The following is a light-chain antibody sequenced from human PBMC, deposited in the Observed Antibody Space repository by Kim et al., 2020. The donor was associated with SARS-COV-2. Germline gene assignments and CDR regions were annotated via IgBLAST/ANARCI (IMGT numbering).Light chain of an antibody. J-gene: IGKJ2*01. CDR1: QSVSNNY. CDR3: QQYGIAPPYT. Sequence: EIVLTQSPGTLSLSPGERATLSCRASQSVSNNYLAWYQQKPGQAPRLLIYSVSNRATGIPDRFSGSGSGTDFTLTISRLEPEDFAVYYCQQYGIAPPYTFGQGTKLEI. V-gene: IGKV3-20*01. CDR2: SVS.